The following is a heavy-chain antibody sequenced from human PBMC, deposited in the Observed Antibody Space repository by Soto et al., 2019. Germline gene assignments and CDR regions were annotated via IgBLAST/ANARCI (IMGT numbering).Heavy chain of an antibody. CDR1: GFTVSSNY. J-gene: IGHJ5*02. D-gene: IGHD3-22*01. CDR2: ISSNGGST. CDR3: VKEGYYYDSSGYYYGWFDP. V-gene: IGHV3-64D*06. Sequence: PGGSLRLSCAASGFTVSSNYMSWVRQAPGKGLEYVSAISSNGGSTYYADSVKGRFTISRDNSKNTLYLQMGSLRAEDTAVYYCVKEGYYYDSSGYYYGWFDPWGQGTLVTVSS.